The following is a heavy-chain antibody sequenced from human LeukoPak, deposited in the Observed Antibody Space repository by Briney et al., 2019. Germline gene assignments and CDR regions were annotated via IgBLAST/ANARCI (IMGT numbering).Heavy chain of an antibody. Sequence: GGSLRLSCGASGFTFSSHGMHWVRQAPGRGLEWVAFIRNDGNNKYYADSVKGRFTISRDNSKNTLYVQMNSLRVQDTTMYFCVRDADWSFDYWGQGTLVTVSS. V-gene: IGHV3-30*02. CDR1: GFTFSSHG. D-gene: IGHD3-9*01. CDR3: VRDADWSFDY. J-gene: IGHJ4*02. CDR2: IRNDGNNK.